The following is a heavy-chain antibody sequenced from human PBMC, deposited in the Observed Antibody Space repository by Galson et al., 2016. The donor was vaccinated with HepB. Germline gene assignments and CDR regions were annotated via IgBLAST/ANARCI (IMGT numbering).Heavy chain of an antibody. Sequence: SLRLSCAASGFSFKNYGMHWVRQAPGKGLDWVAIIWYDGKYKYYGDSVRGRFTISRNNSKNTLYLQMNSLIAEDPAVYYCARAHPIWSGYYMPGIADPWGQGTLVTVSS. CDR2: IWYDGKYK. D-gene: IGHD3-3*01. V-gene: IGHV3-33*01. CDR1: GFSFKNYG. CDR3: ARAHPIWSGYYMPGIADP. J-gene: IGHJ5*02.